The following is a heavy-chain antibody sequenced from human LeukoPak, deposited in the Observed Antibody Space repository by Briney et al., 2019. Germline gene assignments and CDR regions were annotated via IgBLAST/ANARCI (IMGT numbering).Heavy chain of an antibody. CDR2: ISYDGSNK. Sequence: GRSLRLSCAASGFTFSSYAIHWVRQAPGKGLEWVAVISYDGSNKYYADSVKGRFTISRDNSKNTLYLQMNSLRAEDTAVYYCARESNGDYLHYWGQGTLVTVSS. CDR1: GFTFSSYA. D-gene: IGHD4-17*01. J-gene: IGHJ4*02. CDR3: ARESNGDYLHY. V-gene: IGHV3-30*04.